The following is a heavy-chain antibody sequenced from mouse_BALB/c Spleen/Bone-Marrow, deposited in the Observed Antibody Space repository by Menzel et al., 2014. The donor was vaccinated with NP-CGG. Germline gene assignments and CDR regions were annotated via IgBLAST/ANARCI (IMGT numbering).Heavy chain of an antibody. CDR1: GFTFSDYY. Sequence: EVQLVESGGGLVKPGGSLKLSCAASGFTFSDYYMYWVRQTPEKRLEWVATISAGGSYTYYPDSVTGRLTISRDNATNNLNLQRSSLKSEDTAMYYCARDGNYYAMDYWGQGTSVTVSS. J-gene: IGHJ4*01. D-gene: IGHD2-1*01. CDR3: ARDGNYYAMDY. CDR2: ISAGGSYT. V-gene: IGHV5-4*02.